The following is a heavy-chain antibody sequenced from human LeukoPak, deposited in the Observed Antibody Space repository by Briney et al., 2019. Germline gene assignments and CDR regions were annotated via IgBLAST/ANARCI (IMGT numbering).Heavy chain of an antibody. Sequence: GGSLRLSCAASGFTFYSYAMNWVRQAPGKGLEWISAICGSGVGTYYADSVKGRFTISRDNSKNTLYLQMDSLRAEDTAVYYCAKGGRIAVPASSIDCWGQGTLVTVSS. CDR1: GFTFYSYA. D-gene: IGHD6-19*01. J-gene: IGHJ4*02. CDR3: AKGGRIAVPASSIDC. V-gene: IGHV3-23*01. CDR2: ICGSGVGT.